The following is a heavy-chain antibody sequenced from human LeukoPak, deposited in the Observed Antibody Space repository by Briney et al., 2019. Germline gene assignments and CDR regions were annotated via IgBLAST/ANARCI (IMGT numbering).Heavy chain of an antibody. CDR1: GYSFTSYW. J-gene: IGHJ4*02. CDR3: ARHGGIAARPTPGDY. V-gene: IGHV5-51*01. D-gene: IGHD6-6*01. CDR2: IYPGDSDT. Sequence: GESLKISCKGSGYSFTSYWIGWVRQMPGKRLEWMGIIYPGDSDTRYSPSFQGQVTISADKSISTAYLQWSSLKASDTAMYYCARHGGIAARPTPGDYWGQGTLVTVSS.